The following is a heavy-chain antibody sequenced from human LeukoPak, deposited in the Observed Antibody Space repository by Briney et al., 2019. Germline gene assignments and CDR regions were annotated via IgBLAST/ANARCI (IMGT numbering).Heavy chain of an antibody. CDR3: AKDITMIVVVNAFDI. V-gene: IGHV3-21*01. J-gene: IGHJ3*02. CDR1: GFTFSSYS. CDR2: ISSSSSYI. D-gene: IGHD3-22*01. Sequence: GGSLRLSCAASGFTFSSYSMNWVRQAPGKGLEWVSSISSSSSYIYYADSVKGRFTISRDNAKNSLYLQMNSLRAEDTAVYYCAKDITMIVVVNAFDIWGQGTMVTVSS.